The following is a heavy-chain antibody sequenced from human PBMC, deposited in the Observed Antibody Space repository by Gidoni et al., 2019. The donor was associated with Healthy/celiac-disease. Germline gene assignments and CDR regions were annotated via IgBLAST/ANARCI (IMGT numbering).Heavy chain of an antibody. CDR1: GFTVSSNY. D-gene: IGHD3-22*01. J-gene: IGHJ4*02. CDR2: IYSGGSK. Sequence: EVQLVESGGGLVQPGGSLRLSCAASGFTVSSNYMSWVRQAPGKGLEWVSVIYSGGSKYYADSVKGRFTISRDNSKNTLYLQMNSLRAEETAVYYCARDAGPYYYDSSGSKSLYFDYWGQGTLVTVSS. V-gene: IGHV3-66*01. CDR3: ARDAGPYYYDSSGSKSLYFDY.